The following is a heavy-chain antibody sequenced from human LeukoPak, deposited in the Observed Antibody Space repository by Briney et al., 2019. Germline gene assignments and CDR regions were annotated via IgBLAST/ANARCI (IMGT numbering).Heavy chain of an antibody. Sequence: GASVKVSCKASGGTFSSYAISWVRQAPGQGLEWMGGIIPIFGTANYAQKFQGRVTITTDESTSTAYMELSSLRSEDTAVYYCATTLNTIWTTYYMDVWGKGTTVTVSS. CDR1: GGTFSSYA. CDR3: ATTLNTIWTTYYMDV. D-gene: IGHD3-3*01. CDR2: IIPIFGTA. V-gene: IGHV1-69*05. J-gene: IGHJ6*03.